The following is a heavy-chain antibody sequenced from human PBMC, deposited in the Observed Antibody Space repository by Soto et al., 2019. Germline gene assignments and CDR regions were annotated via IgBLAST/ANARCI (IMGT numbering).Heavy chain of an antibody. J-gene: IGHJ5*02. CDR2: ISDSGDIT. D-gene: IGHD6-13*01. Sequence: GGSLRLSCAASEFTFSTYAMTWVRQAPGRGLQWVATISDSGDITYYADSVKGRFTISRDNSRNSLYLQMNSLRPEDTAVYYCAKGGSAALIAPSGRDNWFDPWGQGTQVTVSS. CDR1: EFTFSTYA. V-gene: IGHV3-23*01. CDR3: AKGGSAALIAPSGRDNWFDP.